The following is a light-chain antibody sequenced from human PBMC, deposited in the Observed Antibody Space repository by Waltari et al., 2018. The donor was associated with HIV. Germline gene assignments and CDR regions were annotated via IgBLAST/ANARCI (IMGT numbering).Light chain of an antibody. CDR3: SSYTTNTYV. V-gene: IGLV2-14*01. J-gene: IGLJ1*01. Sequence: LTQPASVSGSPGQSITISCTGTSSDIGGFTYVGWYQQYPGKAPKLIIYEVSNRPSGVSNRFSGSKSANTASLTISGLQAEDEADYYCSSYTTNTYVFGTGTKVTVL. CDR2: EVS. CDR1: SSDIGGFTY.